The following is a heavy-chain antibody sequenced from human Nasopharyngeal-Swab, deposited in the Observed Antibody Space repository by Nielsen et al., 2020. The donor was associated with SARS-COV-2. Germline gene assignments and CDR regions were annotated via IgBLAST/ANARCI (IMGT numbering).Heavy chain of an antibody. CDR3: ARDGANRYYYYGMDV. CDR1: GGSISSYY. V-gene: IGHV4-59*01. J-gene: IGHJ6*02. CDR2: IYYSGST. D-gene: IGHD4/OR15-4a*01. Sequence: SETLSLTCTVSGGSISSYYWSLIRQPPGKGLEWIGYIYYSGSTNYNPSLKSRVTISVDTSKNQFSLKLSSVTAADTAVYYCARDGANRYYYYGMDVWGQGTTVTVSS.